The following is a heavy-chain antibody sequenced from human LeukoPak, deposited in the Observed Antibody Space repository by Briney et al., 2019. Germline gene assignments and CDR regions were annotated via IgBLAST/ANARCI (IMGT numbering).Heavy chain of an antibody. CDR2: INPNSGGT. D-gene: IGHD1-26*01. V-gene: IGHV1-2*02. CDR1: GYTFTGYY. J-gene: IGHJ6*03. CDR3: ARDPYSGSYGNEYYYYMDV. Sequence: ASVKVSCKASGYTFTGYYMHWVRQAPGQGLEWMGWINPNSGGTNYAQKFQGRVTMTRDTSISTAYMELSRLRSDDTAVYYCARDPYSGSYGNEYYYYMDVWGKGTTVTISS.